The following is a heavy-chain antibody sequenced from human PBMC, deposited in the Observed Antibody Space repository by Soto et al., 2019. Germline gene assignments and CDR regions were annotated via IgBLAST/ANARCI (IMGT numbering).Heavy chain of an antibody. CDR1: GYTFTSYD. CDR3: ARGLPALGHYYYFYTMDV. V-gene: IGHV1-8*01. CDR2: MNPNSGNT. Sequence: ASVKVSCKASGYTFTSYDINWVRQATGQGHEWMGWMNPNSGNTGYAQKFQARVTMTRNTSISTAYMELSSLRSEDTAVYYCARGLPALGHYYYFYTMDVWGQGTGVTVAS. J-gene: IGHJ6*02.